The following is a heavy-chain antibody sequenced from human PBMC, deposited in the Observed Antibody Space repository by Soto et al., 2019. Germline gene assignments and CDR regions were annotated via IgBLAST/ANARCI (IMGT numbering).Heavy chain of an antibody. CDR2: ISSTSSTI. D-gene: IGHD6-19*01. CDR3: ARDMGLPVAGILYYYRMAV. V-gene: IGHV3-48*02. Sequence: PGGSRRVSCAGSGVTFTNYGMNWGRQAPGKGLEWVSYISSTSSTIYYVDSVKGRFTISRDNARNSLYLQMNSLGDEDTAVYYCARDMGLPVAGILYYYRMAVWGQGTTVTVSS. J-gene: IGHJ6*02. CDR1: GVTFTNYG.